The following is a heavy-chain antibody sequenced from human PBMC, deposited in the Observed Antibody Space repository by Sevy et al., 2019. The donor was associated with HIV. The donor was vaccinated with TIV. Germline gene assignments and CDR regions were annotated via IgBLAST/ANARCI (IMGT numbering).Heavy chain of an antibody. J-gene: IGHJ3*02. V-gene: IGHV3-11*06. D-gene: IGHD2-15*01. CDR1: GFTFSDYY. CDR2: ISSSSSYT. Sequence: GGSLRLSCAASGFTFSDYYMSWIRQAPGKGLEWVSYISSSSSYTNYADSVKGRFTISRDNAKNSLYLQMNSLRAEDTAVYYCARDRVDIVVVVAATSDAFDIWGQWTMVTVSS. CDR3: ARDRVDIVVVVAATSDAFDI.